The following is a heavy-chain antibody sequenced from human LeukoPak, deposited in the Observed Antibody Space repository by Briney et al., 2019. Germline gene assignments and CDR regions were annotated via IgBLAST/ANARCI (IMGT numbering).Heavy chain of an antibody. CDR2: IFYSGST. D-gene: IGHD4-17*01. CDR1: GASISTYY. CDR3: ARGWTVTMLFYDY. V-gene: IGHV4-30-4*08. Sequence: KSSETLSLTCTVSGASISTYYWSWIRQPPGKGLEWIGYIFYSGSTYYNPSLKSRVTISVDTSKNQFSLKLSSVTAADTAVYYCARGWTVTMLFYDYWGQGTLVTVSS. J-gene: IGHJ4*02.